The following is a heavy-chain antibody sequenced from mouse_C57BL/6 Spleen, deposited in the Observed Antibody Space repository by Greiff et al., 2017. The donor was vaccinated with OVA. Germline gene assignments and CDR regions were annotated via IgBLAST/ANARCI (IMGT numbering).Heavy chain of an antibody. CDR3: ARRAMIKYSMDY. CDR2: IYPSDSET. Sequence: QVQLQQPGAELVRPGSSVTLSCKASGYTFTSYWMDWVKQRPGQGLEWIGNIYPSDSETHYNQKFKDKATLTVDKSSSTAYMQLSSLTSEDSAVYYCARRAMIKYSMDYWGQGTSVTVSS. J-gene: IGHJ4*01. CDR1: GYTFTSYW. D-gene: IGHD2-4*01. V-gene: IGHV1-61*01.